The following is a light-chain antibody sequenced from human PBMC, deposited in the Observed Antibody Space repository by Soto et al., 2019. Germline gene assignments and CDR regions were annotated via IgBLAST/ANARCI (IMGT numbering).Light chain of an antibody. CDR1: QSVSSY. J-gene: IGKJ1*01. V-gene: IGKV3-20*01. Sequence: EIVLTQSPATLSLSPGERATLSCRASQSVSSYLAWYQQKPGQAPRLLIYDVSNRATGIPARFSGSGSGTDFTLTISRLEPEDFAVYYCQQYGSSRRTFGQGTKVDIK. CDR2: DVS. CDR3: QQYGSSRRT.